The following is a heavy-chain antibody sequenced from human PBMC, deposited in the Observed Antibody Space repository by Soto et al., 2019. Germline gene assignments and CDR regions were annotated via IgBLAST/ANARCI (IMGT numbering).Heavy chain of an antibody. CDR2: IYYSGST. CDR1: RLSISSISYY. V-gene: IGHV4-31*03. Sequence: SQTLSLTSTVSRLSISSISYYWGWIRQHPGKGLEWIGYIYYSGSTYYNPSLKSRVTISVDTSKNQFSLKLSSVTAADTAVYYCARVTEQPSEYYFDYLGQGTLVTVSS. CDR3: ARVTEQPSEYYFDY. J-gene: IGHJ4*02. D-gene: IGHD3-10*01.